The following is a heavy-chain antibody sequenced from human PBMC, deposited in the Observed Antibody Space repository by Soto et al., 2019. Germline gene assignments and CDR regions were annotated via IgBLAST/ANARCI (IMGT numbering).Heavy chain of an antibody. J-gene: IGHJ4*02. CDR2: IYYSGST. CDR1: GGSISSGDYY. Sequence: QVQLQESGPGLVKPSQTLSLTCTVSGGSISSGDYYWSWIRQPPGKGLEWIGYIYYSGSTYYNPSLNSGVTISVDTSKNQFSLKLSSVTAADTAVYYCARVKDSSGWYGGVFDYWGQGTLVTVSS. D-gene: IGHD6-19*01. CDR3: ARVKDSSGWYGGVFDY. V-gene: IGHV4-30-4*01.